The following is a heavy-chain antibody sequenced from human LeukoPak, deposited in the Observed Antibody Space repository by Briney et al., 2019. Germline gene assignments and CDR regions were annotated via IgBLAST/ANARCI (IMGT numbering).Heavy chain of an antibody. D-gene: IGHD4-17*01. J-gene: IGHJ6*02. Sequence: PGGSLRLSCAATGFTFTNYAMSWVRQAPGKGLEWVSGISYSGGTTYYADSVKGRFTISRDNSKNTLYLQMNSLRAEDTAVYYCAKDMIYGDPYGMDVWGQGTTVTVSS. CDR3: AKDMIYGDPYGMDV. CDR1: GFTFTNYA. V-gene: IGHV3-23*01. CDR2: ISYSGGTT.